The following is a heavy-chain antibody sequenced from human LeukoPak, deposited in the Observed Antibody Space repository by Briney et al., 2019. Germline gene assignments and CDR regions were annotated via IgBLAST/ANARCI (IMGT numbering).Heavy chain of an antibody. Sequence: QPGGSLRLSCAASGFTFSSYEMNWVRQAPGRGLEWVANIHPEGNEKYHVESVKGRFTISRDNTKNLLFLQMNGLRVEDTAVYYCARGDAFSGDHWGQGTLVTVSS. CDR3: ARGDAFSGDH. V-gene: IGHV3-7*04. CDR1: GFTFSSYE. CDR2: IHPEGNEK. J-gene: IGHJ4*02.